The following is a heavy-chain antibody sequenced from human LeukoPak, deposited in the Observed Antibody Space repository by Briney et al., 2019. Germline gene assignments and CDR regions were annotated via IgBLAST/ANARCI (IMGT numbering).Heavy chain of an antibody. CDR3: GRGLYYGSGSYYFDY. Sequence: PSETLSLTCTVSGGSISSYYWSWIRQPPGKGLEWIGYIYYSGSTNYNPSLKRRVTISVDTSKNQFSLKLSSVTAADTGVYYCGRGLYYGSGSYYFDYWGQGTLVTVSS. CDR1: GGSISSYY. J-gene: IGHJ4*02. V-gene: IGHV4-59*01. D-gene: IGHD3-10*01. CDR2: IYYSGST.